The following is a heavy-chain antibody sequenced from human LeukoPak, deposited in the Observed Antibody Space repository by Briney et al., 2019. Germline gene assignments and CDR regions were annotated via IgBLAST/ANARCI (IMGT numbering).Heavy chain of an antibody. CDR1: GGTFSSYA. Sequence: SVKVSCKASGGTFSSYAISWVRQAPGQGLEWMGRIIPIFGIANYAQKFQGRVTITADKSTSTAYMELSSLRSEDTAVYYCARDSFSIAARPDYYYYSMDVWGQGTTVTVSS. V-gene: IGHV1-69*04. CDR3: ARDSFSIAARPDYYYYSMDV. J-gene: IGHJ6*02. D-gene: IGHD6-6*01. CDR2: IIPIFGIA.